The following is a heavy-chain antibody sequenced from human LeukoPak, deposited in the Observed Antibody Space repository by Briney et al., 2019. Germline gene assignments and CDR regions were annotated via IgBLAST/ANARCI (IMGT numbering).Heavy chain of an antibody. CDR3: ARVGYYDRSPGGYLDY. J-gene: IGHJ4*02. V-gene: IGHV4-30-4*01. CDR2: IYYSGST. CDR1: GGSISSGDYY. D-gene: IGHD3-22*01. Sequence: SETLSLTCTVSGGSISSGDYYWSWIRQPPGKGLEWIGYIYYSGSTYYNPSLKSRVTISVDTSKNQFSLKLSSVTAADTAVYYCARVGYYDRSPGGYLDYWGQGTLVTVSS.